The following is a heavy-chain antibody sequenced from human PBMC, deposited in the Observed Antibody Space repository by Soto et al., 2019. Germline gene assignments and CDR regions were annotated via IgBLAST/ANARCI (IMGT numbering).Heavy chain of an antibody. D-gene: IGHD1-26*01. CDR1: GSTFSSYW. Sequence: GGSLRLSCAASGSTFSSYWMSWVRQAPGKGLEWVANIKQDGSEKYYVDSVKGRFTISRDNAKNSLYLQMNSLRAEDTAVYYCARDREELRSYYYGMDVWGQGTTVTVSS. CDR3: ARDREELRSYYYGMDV. CDR2: IKQDGSEK. J-gene: IGHJ6*02. V-gene: IGHV3-7*03.